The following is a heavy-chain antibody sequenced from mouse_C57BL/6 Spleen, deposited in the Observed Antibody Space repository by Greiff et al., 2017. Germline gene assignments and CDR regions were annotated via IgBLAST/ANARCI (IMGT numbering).Heavy chain of an antibody. CDR1: GFTFSDYG. CDR3: ARGGYYTLSYYAMDY. CDR2: ISSGSSTI. V-gene: IGHV5-17*01. Sequence: VQLQQSGGGLVKPGGSLKLSCAASGFTFSDYGMHWVRQAPEKGLEWVAYISSGSSTIYYADTVKGRFTISRDNAKKTLFLHMTSLRSVDTAMYYCARGGYYTLSYYAMDYWGQGTSVTVSS. J-gene: IGHJ4*01. D-gene: IGHD2-3*01.